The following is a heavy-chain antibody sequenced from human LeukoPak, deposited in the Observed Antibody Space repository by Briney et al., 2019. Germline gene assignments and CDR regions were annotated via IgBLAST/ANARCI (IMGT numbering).Heavy chain of an antibody. V-gene: IGHV3-7*04. Sequence: PGGSLRLSCTASGFTFSNYWMSWVRQAPGKGLEWVANMKQDGSEQYYVDSVKGRFTIPRDNAKNSLDLQMSSLRVEDTAVYYCARSLAAGFDIWGQGAMVTVSS. CDR1: GFTFSNYW. CDR3: ARSLAAGFDI. CDR2: MKQDGSEQ. J-gene: IGHJ3*02. D-gene: IGHD6-25*01.